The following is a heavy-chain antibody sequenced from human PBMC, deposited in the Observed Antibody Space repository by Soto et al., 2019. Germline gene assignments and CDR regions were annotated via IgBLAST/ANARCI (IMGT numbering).Heavy chain of an antibody. D-gene: IGHD2-21*01. CDR1: GGSISSGGYS. Sequence: SEPLSLTCAVSGGSISSGGYSWSWIRQPPGKGLEWIGYIYHSGSTYYNPSLKSRVTISVDRSKNQFSLKLSSVTAADTGVYYCAKDWFHCIDLWGQGTPVTVSS. CDR2: IYHSGST. CDR3: AKDWFHCIDL. V-gene: IGHV4-30-2*01. J-gene: IGHJ4*02.